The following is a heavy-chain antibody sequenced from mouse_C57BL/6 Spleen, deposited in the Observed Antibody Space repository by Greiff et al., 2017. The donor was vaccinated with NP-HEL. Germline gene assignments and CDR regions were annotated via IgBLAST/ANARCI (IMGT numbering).Heavy chain of an antibody. Sequence: VQLQQSGAELVKPGASVKISCKASGYTFTDYYINWVKQRPGQGLEWIGKIGPGSGSTYYNEKFKGKATLTADKSSSTAYMQLSSLTSEDSAVYFCAREGYYYGSSPYAMDYWGQGTSVTVSS. D-gene: IGHD1-1*01. CDR1: GYTFTDYY. J-gene: IGHJ4*01. CDR2: IGPGSGST. CDR3: AREGYYYGSSPYAMDY. V-gene: IGHV1-77*01.